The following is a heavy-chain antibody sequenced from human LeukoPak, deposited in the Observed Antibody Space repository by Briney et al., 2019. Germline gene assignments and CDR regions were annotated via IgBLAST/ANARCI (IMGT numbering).Heavy chain of an antibody. CDR3: ARDLRYGDYAFDI. D-gene: IGHD4-17*01. CDR2: IYYSGST. J-gene: IGHJ3*02. V-gene: IGHV4-30-4*08. Sequence: SQTLSLTCTVSGGSISSGDYYWSWIRQPPGKGLEWIGYIYYSGSTYYNPSLKSRVTIAVDTSKNQFSLKLRSVTAADTAVYYCARDLRYGDYAFDIWGQGTMVTVSS. CDR1: GGSISSGDYY.